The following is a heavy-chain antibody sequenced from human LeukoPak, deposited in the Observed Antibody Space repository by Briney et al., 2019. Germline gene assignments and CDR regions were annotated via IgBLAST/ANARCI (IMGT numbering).Heavy chain of an antibody. J-gene: IGHJ4*02. D-gene: IGHD4-17*01. CDR1: GGSISSYY. CDR3: ARVYGDFSIPPYYFDY. CDR2: IYYSGST. V-gene: IGHV4-59*01. Sequence: SETLSLTCTVSGGSISSYYWSWIRQPPGKGLEWIGYIYYSGSTNYNPSLKSRVTISVDTSKNQFSLKLSSVTAADTAVYYCARVYGDFSIPPYYFDYWGQGTLVTVSS.